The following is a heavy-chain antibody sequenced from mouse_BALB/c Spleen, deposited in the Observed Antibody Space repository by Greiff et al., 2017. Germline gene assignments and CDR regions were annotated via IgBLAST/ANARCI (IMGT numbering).Heavy chain of an antibody. CDR3: ARSRLAYWYFDV. Sequence: EVKLMESGGGLVQPGGSRKLSCAASGFTFSSFGMHWVRQAPEKGLEWVAYISSGSSTIYYADTVKGRFTITRDNPKNTLFLQMTSLRSEDTAMYYCARSRLAYWYFDVWGAGTTVTVSS. D-gene: IGHD1-2*01. CDR2: ISSGSSTI. J-gene: IGHJ1*01. CDR1: GFTFSSFG. V-gene: IGHV5-17*02.